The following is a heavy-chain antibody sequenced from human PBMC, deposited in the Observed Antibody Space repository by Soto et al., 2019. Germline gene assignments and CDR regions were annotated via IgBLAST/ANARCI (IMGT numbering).Heavy chain of an antibody. Sequence: GASVKVSCKASGYTFTSYAMHWVRQAPGQRLEWMGWINAGNGNTKYSQKFQGRVTITRDTSASTAYMELSSLRSEDTAVYYCASERLDFITTFGEDYYYGMDVWGQGTTVTVSS. V-gene: IGHV1-3*01. D-gene: IGHD3-3*01. CDR2: INAGNGNT. CDR3: ASERLDFITTFGEDYYYGMDV. CDR1: GYTFTSYA. J-gene: IGHJ6*02.